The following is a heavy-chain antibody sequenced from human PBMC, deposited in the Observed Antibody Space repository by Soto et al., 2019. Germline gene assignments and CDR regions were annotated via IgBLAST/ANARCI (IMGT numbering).Heavy chain of an antibody. CDR2: IYYTGST. CDR3: ARAVRRGHYASWFDP. V-gene: IGHV4-59*01. D-gene: IGHD2-2*01. J-gene: IGHJ5*02. CDR1: GGSITSYY. Sequence: SETLSLTCTVSGGSITSYYWSWIRQPPGKGLEWIGHIYYTGSTNYNPSLKSRVNISVDRSKNQFSLNLSSVTAADTAVYYCARAVRRGHYASWFDPWGQGIQVTVSS.